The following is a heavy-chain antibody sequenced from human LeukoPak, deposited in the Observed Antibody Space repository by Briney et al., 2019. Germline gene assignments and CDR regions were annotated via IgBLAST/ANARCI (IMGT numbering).Heavy chain of an antibody. J-gene: IGHJ4*02. Sequence: GGSLRLSCAASGFTFSSYWMHWVRQAPGKGLVWVSRINSDGSSTSYADSVKGRFTISRDNAKNTLYLQMNSLRAEDTAVYYCASVTVGYYDFWSGYSGYFDYWGQGTLVTVSS. CDR3: ASVTVGYYDFWSGYSGYFDY. V-gene: IGHV3-74*01. CDR2: INSDGSST. CDR1: GFTFSSYW. D-gene: IGHD3-3*01.